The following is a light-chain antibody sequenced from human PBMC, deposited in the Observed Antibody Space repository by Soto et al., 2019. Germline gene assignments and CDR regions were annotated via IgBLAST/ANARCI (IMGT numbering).Light chain of an antibody. V-gene: IGKV1-5*01. CDR1: QTISSW. CDR2: AAS. Sequence: DIQMTQSPPTLSASGGDRVTITCRASQTISSWLAWYQQKPGKAPKLLIYAASTLESGVSSRFSGRGYGTEFTLTINSLQPEDFATYYCQQYKGYLRTFGQGTKVDI. J-gene: IGKJ1*01. CDR3: QQYKGYLRT.